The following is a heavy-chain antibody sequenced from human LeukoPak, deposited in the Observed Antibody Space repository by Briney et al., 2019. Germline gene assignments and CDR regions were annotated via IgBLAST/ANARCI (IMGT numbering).Heavy chain of an antibody. D-gene: IGHD6-19*01. CDR3: ASLGEYSSGWYAEYFDY. Sequence: SGGSLRLSCAASGFTFSSYAMHWVRQAPGKGLEWVAVISYDGSNKYYADSVKGRFTISRDNSKNTLYLQMNSLRAEDTAVYYCASLGEYSSGWYAEYFDYWGQGTLVTVSS. V-gene: IGHV3-30*04. J-gene: IGHJ4*02. CDR2: ISYDGSNK. CDR1: GFTFSSYA.